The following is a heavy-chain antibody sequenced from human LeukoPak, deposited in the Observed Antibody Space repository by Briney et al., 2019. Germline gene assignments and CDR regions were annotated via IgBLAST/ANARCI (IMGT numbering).Heavy chain of an antibody. CDR3: ARDVVTATTDY. J-gene: IGHJ4*02. Sequence: PGGSLRLSCAASGFTFSDYYMSWIRQAPGKGLEWVSYISSSGSTIYYADSAKGRFTISRDNANNSLYLQMNSLRAEDTAAYYCARDVVTATTDYWGQGTLVTVSS. D-gene: IGHD2-21*02. CDR1: GFTFSDYY. CDR2: ISSSGSTI. V-gene: IGHV3-11*01.